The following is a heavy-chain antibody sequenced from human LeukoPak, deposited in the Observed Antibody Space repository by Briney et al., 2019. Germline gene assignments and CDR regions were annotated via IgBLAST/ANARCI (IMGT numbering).Heavy chain of an antibody. CDR3: AKDTGGNGAYFYAMDV. D-gene: IGHD4-23*01. J-gene: IGHJ6*02. CDR2: INWNSDTK. V-gene: IGHV3-9*01. Sequence: GGSLRLSCVGSGFAFHNYAMHWVRRPPGKGLEWVSAINWNSDTKAYGDSVKGRFTISRDRARNSLYLQMDSLRPEDTALYYCAKDTGGNGAYFYAMDVWGQGTSVTVSS. CDR1: GFAFHNYA.